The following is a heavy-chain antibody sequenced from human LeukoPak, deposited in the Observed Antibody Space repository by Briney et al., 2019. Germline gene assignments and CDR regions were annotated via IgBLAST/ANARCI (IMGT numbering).Heavy chain of an antibody. CDR2: MNPNSDNT. D-gene: IGHD6-13*01. CDR3: ARKPIAAAGVRRDYYYYGMDV. V-gene: IGHV1-8*01. Sequence: ASVKVSCKASGYTFTSYDINWVRQATGQGLEWMGWMNPNSDNTGYAQKFQGRVTMTRNTSISTAYMELSSLRSEDTAVYYCARKPIAAAGVRRDYYYYGMDVWGQGTTVTVSS. J-gene: IGHJ6*02. CDR1: GYTFTSYD.